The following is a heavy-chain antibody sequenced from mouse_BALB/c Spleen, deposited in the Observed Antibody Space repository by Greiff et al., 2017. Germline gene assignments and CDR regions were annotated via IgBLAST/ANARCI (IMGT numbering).Heavy chain of an antibody. CDR2: INPSTGYT. V-gene: IGHV1-7*01. D-gene: IGHD2-14*01. Sequence: VQLQQSGAELAKPGASVKMSCKASGYTFTSYWMHWVKQRPGQGLEWIGYINPSTGYTEYNQKFKDKATLTADKSSSTAYMQLSSLTSEDSAVYYCATYYRYDEAYWGQGTLVTVSA. J-gene: IGHJ3*01. CDR1: GYTFTSYW. CDR3: ATYYRYDEAY.